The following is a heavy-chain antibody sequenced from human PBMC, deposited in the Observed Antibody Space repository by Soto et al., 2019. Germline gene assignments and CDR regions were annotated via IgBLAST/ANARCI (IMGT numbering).Heavy chain of an antibody. V-gene: IGHV4-39*06. Sequence: SETLSLTCTVSAGSISSISYYWGWLRQPPGRGLEWNWSIDYSGSTYYNPSLKSRVTISADTAKNQCTLKLSSVTAAETDVYSCDREGGPQNYDTRGYPNWFDPWGQGTLVTVSS. CDR1: AGSISSISYY. D-gene: IGHD3-22*01. J-gene: IGHJ5*02. CDR3: DREGGPQNYDTRGYPNWFDP. CDR2: IDYSGST.